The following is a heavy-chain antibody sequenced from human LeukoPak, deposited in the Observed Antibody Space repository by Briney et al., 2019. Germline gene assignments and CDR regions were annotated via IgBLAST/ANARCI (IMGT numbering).Heavy chain of an antibody. D-gene: IGHD3-10*01. Sequence: PSETLSLTCAVSGGSISSSYWWNWVRQALGKGLEWIGEIYHADITTYNPSLRSRVTISMDKSKNQFSLKLTSVTAADTAVYYCARVGWSLSTVPGVGGFDIWGQGRMVTVSS. CDR1: GGSISSSYW. CDR3: ARVGWSLSTVPGVGGFDI. J-gene: IGHJ3*02. V-gene: IGHV4-4*02. CDR2: IYHADIT.